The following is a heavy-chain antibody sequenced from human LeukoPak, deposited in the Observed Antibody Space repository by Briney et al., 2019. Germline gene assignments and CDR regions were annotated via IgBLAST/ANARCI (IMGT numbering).Heavy chain of an antibody. D-gene: IGHD2-15*01. CDR3: ARTPSSADY. V-gene: IGHV1-69*13. Sequence: ASVKVSCKASGYTFTSYYMHWVRQAPGQGLEWMGGIIPIFGTANYAQKFQGRVTITADESTSTAYMEPSSLRSEDTAVYYCARTPSSADYWGQGTLVTVSS. CDR2: IIPIFGTA. CDR1: GYTFTSYY. J-gene: IGHJ4*02.